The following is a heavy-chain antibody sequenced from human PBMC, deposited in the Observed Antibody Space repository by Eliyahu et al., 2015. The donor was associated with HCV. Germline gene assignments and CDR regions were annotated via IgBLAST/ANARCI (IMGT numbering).Heavy chain of an antibody. D-gene: IGHD2-21*01. CDR3: ARDSNPCGGDCYGAFDI. CDR1: GFTFSSYT. CDR2: ISSRSNYI. V-gene: IGHV3-21*01. J-gene: IGHJ3*02. Sequence: EVQLVESGGGLVKPGGSLRLSCAASGFTFSSYTMHWVRQAPGKGLQWVSTISSRSNYIYYAGSVKGRFTISRDNARNSLYLQMNSLRPEDTTVYYCARDSNPCGGDCYGAFDIWGQGTMVTVSS.